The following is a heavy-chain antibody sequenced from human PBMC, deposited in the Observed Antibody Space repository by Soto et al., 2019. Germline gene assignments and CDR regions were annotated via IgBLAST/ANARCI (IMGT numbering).Heavy chain of an antibody. V-gene: IGHV5-10-1*01. CDR2: IDPSDSYT. J-gene: IGHJ4*02. Sequence: PGESLKISCEGSGYSFTSYWISWVRQMPGKGLEWMGRIDPSDSYTTYSPSFQGHVTISADKSISTAYLQWSSLKASDTAMYYCARASYGGGDCYKNPFDYRGQGTLVTVSS. CDR1: GYSFTSYW. CDR3: ARASYGGGDCYKNPFDY. D-gene: IGHD2-21*02.